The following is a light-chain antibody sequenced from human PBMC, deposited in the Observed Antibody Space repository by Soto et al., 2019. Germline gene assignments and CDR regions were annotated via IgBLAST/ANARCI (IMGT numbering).Light chain of an antibody. Sequence: EIVMTQSPATLSVSPGERATLSCRASQSVSSNLAWYQQKPGQAPRLLIYDASTRATDIPTRFSGSGSGTEFTLTVSRLEPEDFAMYYCQQYHWAPDTFGQGTRLEIK. CDR2: DAS. CDR3: QQYHWAPDT. J-gene: IGKJ5*01. V-gene: IGKV3-15*01. CDR1: QSVSSN.